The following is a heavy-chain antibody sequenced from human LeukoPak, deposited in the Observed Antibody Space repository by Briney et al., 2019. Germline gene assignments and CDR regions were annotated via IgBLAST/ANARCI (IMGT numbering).Heavy chain of an antibody. J-gene: IGHJ3*02. Sequence: PSETLSLTCTVSGGSISSYYWSWIRQPPGKGLEWIGYIYYSGSTNYNPSLKSRVTISVDTSKNQFSLKLSSVTAADTAVYYCVREHDAFDIWGQGTMVTVSS. CDR2: IYYSGST. CDR1: GGSISSYY. V-gene: IGHV4-59*01. CDR3: VREHDAFDI.